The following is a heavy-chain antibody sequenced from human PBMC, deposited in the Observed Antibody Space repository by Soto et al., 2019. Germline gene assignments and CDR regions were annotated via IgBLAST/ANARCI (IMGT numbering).Heavy chain of an antibody. J-gene: IGHJ5*01. D-gene: IGHD6-19*01. V-gene: IGHV1-2*02. Sequence: QVQLVQSGAEVKKPGASVKVSCKASGYTFTAYYIHWVRQAPGQGLECMGWSKPNSGDTGYTQKFQGRVTMTRDTSISTAYMDLSSLRSDDTAMYYCARGSAVGGNWFDSWGQGTLVTVSS. CDR2: SKPNSGDT. CDR3: ARGSAVGGNWFDS. CDR1: GYTFTAYY.